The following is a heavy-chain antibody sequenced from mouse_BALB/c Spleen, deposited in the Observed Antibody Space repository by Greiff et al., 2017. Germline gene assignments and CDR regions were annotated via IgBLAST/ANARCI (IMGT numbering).Heavy chain of an antibody. D-gene: IGHD3-3*01. CDR2: IYPGNVNT. CDR3: ARGDSYYFDY. Sequence: QVQLKQSGPELVKPGASVRISCKASGYTFTSYYIHWVKQRPGQGLEWIGWIYPGNVNTKYNEKFKGKATLTADKSSSTAYMQLSSLTSEDSAVYFCARGDSYYFDYWGQGTTLTVSS. V-gene: IGHV1S56*01. CDR1: GYTFTSYY. J-gene: IGHJ2*01.